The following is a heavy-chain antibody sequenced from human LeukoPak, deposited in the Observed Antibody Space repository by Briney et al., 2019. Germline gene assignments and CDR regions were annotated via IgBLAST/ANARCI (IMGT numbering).Heavy chain of an antibody. CDR3: SKDLDSSGYRFYFRH. CDR1: GFSFDEYT. J-gene: IGHJ1*01. CDR2: ISWDGGSR. Sequence: GGSLRLSRAGSGFSFDEYTLHLVRPAPGKGLEWVSLISWDGGSRDYAGSVKGRFTISRDNSKNSLYLQMKSLRTEETALYYCSKDLDSSGYRFYFRHWGQGTLVTVSS. V-gene: IGHV3-43*01. D-gene: IGHD3-22*01.